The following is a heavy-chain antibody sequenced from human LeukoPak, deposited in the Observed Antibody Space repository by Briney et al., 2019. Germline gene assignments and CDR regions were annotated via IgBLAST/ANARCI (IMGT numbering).Heavy chain of an antibody. Sequence: ASVKVSCKASGYTFTSYDINWVRQATGQGLEWMGWMNPNSGNTGYAQKFQGRVTMTRNTSISTAYMELSSLRSEDTAVYYCARVGVRATWFDPWGQGTLVTVSS. CDR2: MNPNSGNT. CDR1: GYTFTSYD. CDR3: ARVGVRATWFDP. D-gene: IGHD1-26*01. V-gene: IGHV1-8*01. J-gene: IGHJ5*02.